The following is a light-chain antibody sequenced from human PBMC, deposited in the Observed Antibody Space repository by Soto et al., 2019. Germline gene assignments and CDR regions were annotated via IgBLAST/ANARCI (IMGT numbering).Light chain of an antibody. V-gene: IGLV1-40*01. CDR1: SSNIGAGYD. Sequence: QSVLTQPPSVSGAPGQRVTISCTGSSSNIGAGYDVHWYQQRPGTAPKLLIFGNINRPSGVPDRFSGSKSGTSASLAITGLQAEDEGDYYCSSYTSSSTWVFGGGTKLTVL. CDR3: SSYTSSSTWV. CDR2: GNI. J-gene: IGLJ3*02.